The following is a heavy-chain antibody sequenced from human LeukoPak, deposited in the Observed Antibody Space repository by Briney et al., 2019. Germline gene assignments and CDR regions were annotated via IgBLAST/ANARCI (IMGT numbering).Heavy chain of an antibody. V-gene: IGHV1-3*01. CDR3: ARVGSSQLALGSWSRNSAYYYYGMDV. CDR2: INAGYGNI. CDR1: GYTFTSYA. D-gene: IGHD6-13*01. J-gene: IGHJ6*02. Sequence: GASVKVSCKASGYTFTSYAIHWVRQAPGQRLEWMGWINAGYGNIKYSQDFQGRVTITRDTSASTAYMELSSLRSEDTAVYYCARVGSSQLALGSWSRNSAYYYYGMDVWGQGTTVTVSS.